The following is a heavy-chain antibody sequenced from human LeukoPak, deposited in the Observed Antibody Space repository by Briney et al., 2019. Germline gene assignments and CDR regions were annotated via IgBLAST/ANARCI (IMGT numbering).Heavy chain of an antibody. J-gene: IGHJ4*02. V-gene: IGHV3-23*01. Sequence: GGSLRLSCAASGFTFNNYAMNWVRQAPGKGLEWVSTVGVSGADTYYADSVRGRFTISRDNSKNTLSLQMRSLRAEDTAIYYCTKGCTGDYSLGYWGQGTLVTVSS. CDR2: VGVSGADT. CDR3: TKGCTGDYSLGY. CDR1: GFTFNNYA. D-gene: IGHD7-27*01.